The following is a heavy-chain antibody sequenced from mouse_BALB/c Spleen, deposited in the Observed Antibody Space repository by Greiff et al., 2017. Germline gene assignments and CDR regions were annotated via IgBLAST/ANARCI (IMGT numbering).Heavy chain of an antibody. D-gene: IGHD1-1*01. CDR1: GFTFSSFG. CDR2: ISSGSSTI. Sequence: EVKLVESGGGLVQPGGSRKLSCAASGFTFSSFGMHWVRQAPEKGLEWVAYISSGSSTIYYADTVKGRFTISRDNPKNTLFLQMTSLRSEDTAMYYCARGGSPYFDYWGQGTTLTVSS. V-gene: IGHV5-17*02. CDR3: ARGGSPYFDY. J-gene: IGHJ2*01.